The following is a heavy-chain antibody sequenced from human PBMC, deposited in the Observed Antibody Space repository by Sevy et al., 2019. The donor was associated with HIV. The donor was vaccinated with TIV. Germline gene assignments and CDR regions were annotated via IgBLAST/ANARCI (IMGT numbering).Heavy chain of an antibody. Sequence: GGSLRLSCAASGFTFSSYAMSWVRQAPGKGLEWVSAISGSGGSTYYADSVKGRFTISRDNSKNTLYLQMNSLRAEETAVYYCAKSPSSGGGSYYSYYYYGMDVWGQGTTVTVSS. D-gene: IGHD1-26*01. J-gene: IGHJ6*02. CDR2: ISGSGGST. V-gene: IGHV3-23*01. CDR3: AKSPSSGGGSYYSYYYYGMDV. CDR1: GFTFSSYA.